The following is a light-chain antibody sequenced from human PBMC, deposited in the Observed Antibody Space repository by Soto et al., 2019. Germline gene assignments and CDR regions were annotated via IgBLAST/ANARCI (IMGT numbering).Light chain of an antibody. CDR3: QQYNKWPPIT. J-gene: IGKJ5*01. CDR2: GIS. V-gene: IGKV3-15*01. Sequence: EMVITQSPAILSVSPGESATLSCRASQSVNSNYLAWYQQHPGQPPRLLIYGISTRATGIPPRFSGSGSGTEFSLTIRSLQSQDFAVYYCQQYNKWPPITFGQGKRLETK. CDR1: QSVNSN.